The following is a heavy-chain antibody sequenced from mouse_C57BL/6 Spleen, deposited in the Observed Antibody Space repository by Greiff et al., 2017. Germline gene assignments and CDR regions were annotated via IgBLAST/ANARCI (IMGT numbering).Heavy chain of an antibody. CDR1: GFTFSSYA. CDR2: ISDGGSYT. CDR3: ARDRNSSGYIYAMDY. J-gene: IGHJ4*01. Sequence: EVQLVESGGGLVKPGGSLKLSCAASGFTFSSYAMSWVRQTPEKRLEWVATISDGGSYTYYPDNVKGRFTISRDNAKNNLYLQMSHLKSEDTAMYYCARDRNSSGYIYAMDYRGQGTSVTVSS. D-gene: IGHD3-2*02. V-gene: IGHV5-4*01.